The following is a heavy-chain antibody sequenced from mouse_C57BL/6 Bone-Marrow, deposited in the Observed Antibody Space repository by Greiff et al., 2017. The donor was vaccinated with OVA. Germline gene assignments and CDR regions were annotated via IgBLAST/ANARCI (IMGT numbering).Heavy chain of an antibody. CDR2: ISDGGSYT. CDR1: GFTFSSYA. V-gene: IGHV5-4*01. D-gene: IGHD4-1*01. Sequence: EVQLQESGGGLVKPGGSLKLSCAASGFTFSSYAMSWVRQTPEKRLEWVATISDGGSYTYYPDNVKGRFTISRDNAKNNLYLQMSHLKSEDTAMYYCARTGSFDYWGQGTTLTVSS. J-gene: IGHJ2*01. CDR3: ARTGSFDY.